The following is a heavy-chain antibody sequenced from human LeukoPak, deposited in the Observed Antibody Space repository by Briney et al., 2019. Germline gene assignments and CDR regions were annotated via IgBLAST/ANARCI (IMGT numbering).Heavy chain of an antibody. D-gene: IGHD7-27*01. Sequence: SETLSLTCTVSGGSISSNSNHWGWIRQPPGKGLEWLGSISFNGYTYYNPSRKSRLTKSVDTSKNQFSLKVSSVTAADTAVYYCARLDWGSAGSGSFDYWGQGTLVSVST. J-gene: IGHJ4*02. V-gene: IGHV4-39*01. CDR1: GGSISSNSNH. CDR2: ISFNGYT. CDR3: ARLDWGSAGSGSFDY.